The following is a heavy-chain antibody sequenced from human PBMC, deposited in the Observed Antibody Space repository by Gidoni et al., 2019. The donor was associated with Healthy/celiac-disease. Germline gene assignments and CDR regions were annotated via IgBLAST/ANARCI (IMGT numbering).Heavy chain of an antibody. CDR1: GFTFSIYW. CDR3: ARVPTYDILTGYYVYYYGMDV. V-gene: IGHV3-74*01. CDR2: SNSDGSST. D-gene: IGHD3-9*01. J-gene: IGHJ6*02. Sequence: EVQLVESVGGLVQPGGSLRLSCAASGFTFSIYWMHWVRQAPGKGLVWVSRSNSDGSSTSYADSVKGRFTISRDNAKNTLYLQMNSLRAEDTAVYYCARVPTYDILTGYYVYYYGMDVWGQGTTVTVSS.